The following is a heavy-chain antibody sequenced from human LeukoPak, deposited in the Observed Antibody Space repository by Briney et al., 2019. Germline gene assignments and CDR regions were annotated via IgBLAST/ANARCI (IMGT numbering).Heavy chain of an antibody. J-gene: IGHJ5*02. Sequence: GGSLRLSCAASGFTFSSSAMSWVRQAPGKGLEWVSTISGFGENTYYADSVKGRFTTSRDNFKSALFLQMNSLRAEDTAVYYCAKGGHYSWFDPWGQGTLVIVSS. D-gene: IGHD1-26*01. CDR3: AKGGHYSWFDP. CDR2: ISGFGENT. V-gene: IGHV3-23*01. CDR1: GFTFSSSA.